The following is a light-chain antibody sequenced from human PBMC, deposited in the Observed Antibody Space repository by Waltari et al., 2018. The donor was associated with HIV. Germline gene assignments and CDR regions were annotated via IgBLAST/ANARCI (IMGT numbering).Light chain of an antibody. CDR1: SSNIGADYD. CDR2: GNS. V-gene: IGLV1-40*01. Sequence: QSVLTQPPSVSGAPGQRVTISCTGSSSNIGADYDVHWYQQVPGTAPKLLISGNSNRPSGVPDRCSGSKSGTSGSLAITGLQAEDEADYYCQSYDSSLSGYVFGTGTKVTVL. CDR3: QSYDSSLSGYV. J-gene: IGLJ1*01.